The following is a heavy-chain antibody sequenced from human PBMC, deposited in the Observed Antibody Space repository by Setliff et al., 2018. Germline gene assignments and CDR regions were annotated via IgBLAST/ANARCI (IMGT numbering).Heavy chain of an antibody. J-gene: IGHJ4*02. CDR3: ATSVSWIQLVLYPQGHPEPFDY. CDR2: FDPEDGET. CDR1: GYTLTELS. Sequence: GPSVKVSCKVSGYTLTELSMHWVRQAPGKGLEWVGGFDPEDGETIYAQKFQGRVTMTEDTSTDTAYMELSSLRSEDTAVYYCATSVSWIQLVLYPQGHPEPFDYWGQGTLVTVSS. V-gene: IGHV1-24*01. D-gene: IGHD5-18*01.